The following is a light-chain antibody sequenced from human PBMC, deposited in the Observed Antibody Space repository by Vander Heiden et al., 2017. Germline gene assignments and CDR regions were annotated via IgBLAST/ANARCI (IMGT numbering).Light chain of an antibody. CDR2: GAS. CDR1: ESVSSNY. V-gene: IGKV3-20*01. Sequence: IVLSQSPGTLSLSPGERATLSCRASESVSSNYLIWYQQKPGQAPRLLMYGASSRATGIPDRFSGSGSGTDFTLTISRLEPEDFAVYYCQQYGSSLRTFGQGTKLEI. CDR3: QQYGSSLRT. J-gene: IGKJ2*01.